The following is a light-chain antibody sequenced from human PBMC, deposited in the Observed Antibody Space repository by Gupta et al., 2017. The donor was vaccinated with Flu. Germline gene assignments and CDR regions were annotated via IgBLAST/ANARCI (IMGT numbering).Light chain of an antibody. V-gene: IGKV1-33*01. J-gene: IGKJ2*01. Sequence: ASCGGRRTITCHTSQYIVKYLICYKLKPGKAPKLLISETAHWQTGVSSRFSGSGSGEDVTFTISGRQAEEVASYFCRQYDNRPPYTFGQGTKVDI. CDR1: QYIVKY. CDR3: RQYDNRPPYT. CDR2: ETA.